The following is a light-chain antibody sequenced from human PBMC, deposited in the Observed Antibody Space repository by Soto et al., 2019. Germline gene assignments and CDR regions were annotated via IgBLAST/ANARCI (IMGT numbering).Light chain of an antibody. CDR1: SSDVGGYNY. Sequence: QSALTQPASVSGSPGQSITISCTGTSSDVGGYNYVSWYQQHPGKAPKLMIYEVRNRPSGVSNRFSGSKSGNTASLTVSGLQAEDDADYHCSSYISDNSYVFGTGTKVTVL. V-gene: IGLV2-14*01. CDR2: EVR. J-gene: IGLJ1*01. CDR3: SSYISDNSYV.